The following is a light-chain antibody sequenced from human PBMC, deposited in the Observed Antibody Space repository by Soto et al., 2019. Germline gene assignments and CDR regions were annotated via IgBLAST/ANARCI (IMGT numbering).Light chain of an antibody. V-gene: IGLV4-69*01. Sequence: QLVLTQSPSASASLGASVKLTCTLSSGHSNYAIAWHQQQPEKGPRFLMKLNSDGSHSKGDGIPDRFSGSSSGAERYLTISTLQAEDEADYYCQSYDSSLSVVFGGGTKGPS. J-gene: IGLJ2*01. CDR2: LNSDGSH. CDR1: SGHSNYA. CDR3: QSYDSSLSVV.